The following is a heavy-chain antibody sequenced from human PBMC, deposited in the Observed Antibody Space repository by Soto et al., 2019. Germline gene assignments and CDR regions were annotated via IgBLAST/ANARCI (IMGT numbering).Heavy chain of an antibody. V-gene: IGHV3-9*01. D-gene: IGHD6-6*01. J-gene: IGHJ4*02. CDR3: AKDISSSSSRYFDY. CDR2: ISWNSGSI. CDR1: GFTFDDYA. Sequence: GGSLRLSCAAPGFTFDDYAMHWVRQAPGKGLEWVSGISWNSGSIGYADSVKGRFTISRDNAKNSLYLQMNSLRAEDTALYYCAKDISSSSSRYFDYWGQGTLVTVSS.